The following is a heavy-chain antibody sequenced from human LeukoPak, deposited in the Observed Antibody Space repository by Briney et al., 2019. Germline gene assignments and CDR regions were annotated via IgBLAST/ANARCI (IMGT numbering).Heavy chain of an antibody. CDR1: GFTFSSYW. CDR2: IKQDGSEK. Sequence: GGSLRLSCAASGFTFSSYWMSWVRQAPGKGLEWVANIKQDGSEKYYVDSVKGRFTISRDNAKNSLYLQMNSLRAEETALYYCAKSARGYSYGDFAYWGQGTLVTVSS. J-gene: IGHJ4*02. CDR3: AKSARGYSYGDFAY. D-gene: IGHD5-18*01. V-gene: IGHV3-7*05.